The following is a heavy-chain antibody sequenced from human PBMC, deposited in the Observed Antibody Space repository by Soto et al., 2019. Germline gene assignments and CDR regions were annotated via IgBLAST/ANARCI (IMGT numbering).Heavy chain of an antibody. CDR3: VRDPVALRNRVRVGYFNL. CDR2: IWHDGSGT. J-gene: IGHJ2*01. Sequence: QVKLVKSGGGVVQPGRSLRLSCAASGFVFTTYGMHWVRQAPGKGLEWVGVIWHDGSGTFYADALKGRFTISRDNSKNTLLLQMDSLTVEDTAVYYCVRDPVALRNRVRVGYFNLWGRGTQVTVSS. D-gene: IGHD1-26*01. V-gene: IGHV3-33*01. CDR1: GFVFTTYG.